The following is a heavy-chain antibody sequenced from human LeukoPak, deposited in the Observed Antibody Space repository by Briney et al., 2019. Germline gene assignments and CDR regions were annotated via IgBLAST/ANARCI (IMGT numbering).Heavy chain of an antibody. V-gene: IGHV1-2*02. J-gene: IGHJ4*02. CDR3: ARDPSTRYYTDY. Sequence: ASVKVSCKAFGYTFTGYYLHWVRQAPGQGLEWMGWIDPNSGGTNYAQTFQGRVTMTRDTSISTAYMELSRLRSDDTAVYYCARDPSTRYYTDYWGQGTLVTVSS. CDR2: IDPNSGGT. CDR1: GYTFTGYY. D-gene: IGHD2-2*01.